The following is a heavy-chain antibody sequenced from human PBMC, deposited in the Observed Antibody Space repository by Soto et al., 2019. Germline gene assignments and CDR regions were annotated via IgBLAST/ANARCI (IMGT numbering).Heavy chain of an antibody. D-gene: IGHD3-10*01. V-gene: IGHV3-9*01. J-gene: IGHJ5*02. CDR1: GFTFDDYA. Sequence: EVQLVESGGGLVQPGRSLRLSCAASGFTFDDYAMHWVRQAPGKGLEWVSGISWNSGSIGYADSVKGRFTISRDNAKNSLYLQMNSLRAEDTALYYCAKGRSAAYGSGSYFSWFDPWDQGTLVTVSS. CDR2: ISWNSGSI. CDR3: AKGRSAAYGSGSYFSWFDP.